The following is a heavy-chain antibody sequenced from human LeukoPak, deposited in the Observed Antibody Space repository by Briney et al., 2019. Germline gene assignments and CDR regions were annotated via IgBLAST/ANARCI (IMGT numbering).Heavy chain of an antibody. V-gene: IGHV4-59*01. D-gene: IGHD3-10*01. Sequence: PSETLSLTCTVSGGSISSYYWSWIRQPPGKGLEWIGYISYSGSTNYNPSLKSRVTISVDTSKNQFSLKLSSVTAADTAVYYCARSGYGSGSYRDWYFDLWGRGTLVTVS. CDR2: ISYSGST. CDR3: ARSGYGSGSYRDWYFDL. J-gene: IGHJ2*01. CDR1: GGSISSYY.